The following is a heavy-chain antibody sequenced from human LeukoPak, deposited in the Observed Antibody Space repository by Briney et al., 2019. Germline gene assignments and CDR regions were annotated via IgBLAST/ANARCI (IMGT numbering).Heavy chain of an antibody. CDR2: IYWNDDK. CDR1: GFSLSTSGVG. J-gene: IGHJ5*02. V-gene: IGHV2-5*01. CDR3: AHLDYYDSSGYYSNLHNWFDP. D-gene: IGHD3-22*01. Sequence: SGPTLVNPTQTLTLTCTFFGFSLSTSGVGVGWIRQPPGKALEWLALIYWNDDKRYSPSLKSRLTITKDTSKNQVVLTMTNMDPVDTATYYCAHLDYYDSSGYYSNLHNWFDPWGQGTLVTVSS.